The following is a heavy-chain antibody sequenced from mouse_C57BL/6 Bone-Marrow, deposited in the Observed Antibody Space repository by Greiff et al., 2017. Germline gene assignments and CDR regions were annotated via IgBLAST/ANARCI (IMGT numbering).Heavy chain of an antibody. CDR1: GYTFTSYW. D-gene: IGHD1-1*01. CDR3: ARDYYGSSYEDYAMDY. V-gene: IGHV1-72*01. CDR2: IDPNSGGT. Sequence: QVQLQQPGAELVKPGASVKLSCKASGYTFTSYWMNWVKQRPGRGLEWIGRIDPNSGGTKYNEKFKSKATLTVDKPSSTAYMQLSSLTSEDSAVYYCARDYYGSSYEDYAMDYWGQGTSVTVSS. J-gene: IGHJ4*01.